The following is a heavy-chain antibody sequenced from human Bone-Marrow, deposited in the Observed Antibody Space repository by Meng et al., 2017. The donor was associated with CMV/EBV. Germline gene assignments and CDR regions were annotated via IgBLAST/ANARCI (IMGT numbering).Heavy chain of an antibody. D-gene: IGHD6-13*01. V-gene: IGHV3-15*01. Sequence: GESLKISCAASGFTFSNAWMSWVRQAPGKGLEWVGRIKSKTDGGTTDYAAPVKGRFTISRDDSKNTLYLQMNSLKTEDTAVYYCTTGSIAAATFGYWGQGTLVTVSS. CDR3: TTGSIAAATFGY. CDR1: GFTFSNAW. CDR2: IKSKTDGGTT. J-gene: IGHJ4*02.